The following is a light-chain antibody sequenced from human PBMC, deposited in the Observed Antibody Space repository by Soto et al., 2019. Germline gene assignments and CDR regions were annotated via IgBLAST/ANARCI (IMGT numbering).Light chain of an antibody. V-gene: IGKV2-28*01. J-gene: IGKJ2*01. Sequence: DIVMTQSPLSLPVIPGEPASISCKSSQSLLHSNGYSYLDWYLQKPGQSPQVLMYLGSNRASGVTDRFSGSGSGTDFTLKISRVEAEDVGIYYCMQTLQTPYTFGQGTKVDIK. CDR2: LGS. CDR1: QSLLHSNGYSY. CDR3: MQTLQTPYT.